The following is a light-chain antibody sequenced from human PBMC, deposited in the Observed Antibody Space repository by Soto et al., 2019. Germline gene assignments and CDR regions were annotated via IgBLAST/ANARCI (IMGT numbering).Light chain of an antibody. V-gene: IGKV3-15*01. CDR3: QQRSSWPIT. CDR2: RAS. Sequence: IVMTQSPATVSVSPREIATLSFRASQNIYSNIAWYQQRPGQAPRLLIYRASTRATGVPARFSGSGSGTEFTLTVSSLQPEDFAVYYCQQRSSWPITFGQGTRLEIK. J-gene: IGKJ5*01. CDR1: QNIYSN.